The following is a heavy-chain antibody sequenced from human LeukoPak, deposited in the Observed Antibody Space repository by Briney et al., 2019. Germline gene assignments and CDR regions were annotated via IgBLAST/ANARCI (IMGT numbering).Heavy chain of an antibody. CDR2: ISSSSSTI. CDR3: ARARRYRSSWYHDY. V-gene: IGHV3-48*02. D-gene: IGHD6-13*01. J-gene: IGHJ4*02. CDR1: GFSFSTYT. Sequence: PGGSLRLSCAASGFSFSTYTMNWVRLAPGKGLDWVSYISSSSSTIYYADSVKGRFTISRDNANNSLYLQMNSLRDEDTAVYYCARARRYRSSWYHDYWGQGSLVTVSS.